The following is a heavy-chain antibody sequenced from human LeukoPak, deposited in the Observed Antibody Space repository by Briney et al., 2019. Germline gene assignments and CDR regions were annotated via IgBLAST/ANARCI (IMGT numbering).Heavy chain of an antibody. CDR1: GFSVSSYG. CDR3: ARMEIG. D-gene: IGHD3-22*01. J-gene: IGHJ4*02. V-gene: IGHV3-53*01. Sequence: PGGSLRLSCVASGFSVSSYGMSWVRQAPGKAPEWVSVVYREGDTHYADYARGRFTISRDNAKNSLYLQMNSLRAEDTAVYYCARMEIGWGQGTLVTVSS. CDR2: VYREGDT.